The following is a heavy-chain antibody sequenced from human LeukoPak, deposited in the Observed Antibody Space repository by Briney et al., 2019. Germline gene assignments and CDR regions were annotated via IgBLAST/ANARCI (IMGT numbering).Heavy chain of an antibody. J-gene: IGHJ5*02. CDR2: IYYSGTT. V-gene: IGHV4-39*01. Sequence: SETLSLSCTVSGDSISSSPYYWGWIRQPPGKGLEWIGGIYYSGTTNYNPSLKSRVTVSVDTSKNQFSLKLTSMTAADTAVYHCARATYYSDSSGYEKTTFYPWGQGTLVTVSS. D-gene: IGHD3-22*01. CDR3: ARATYYSDSSGYEKTTFYP. CDR1: GDSISSSPYY.